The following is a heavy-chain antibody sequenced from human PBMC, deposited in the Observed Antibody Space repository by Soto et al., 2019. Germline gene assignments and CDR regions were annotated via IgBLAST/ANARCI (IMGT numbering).Heavy chain of an antibody. D-gene: IGHD1-20*01. J-gene: IGHJ4*02. CDR3: AKVPYNCNQYGPFDY. Sequence: GGSLRLSFAASGFTFSSYAMSWVRQAPGKGLEWVSAISGSGGSTYYADSVKGRFTISRDNPKNTLYLQMNSLRAEDTAVYYCAKVPYNCNQYGPFDYGGQGTLVTVSS. CDR1: GFTFSSYA. CDR2: ISGSGGST. V-gene: IGHV3-23*01.